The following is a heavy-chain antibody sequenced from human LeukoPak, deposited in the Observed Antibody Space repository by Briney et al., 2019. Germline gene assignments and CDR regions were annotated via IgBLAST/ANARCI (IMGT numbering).Heavy chain of an antibody. D-gene: IGHD3-16*02. V-gene: IGHV4-34*01. CDR3: ARGRGSPVWGSYRYPLDY. J-gene: IGHJ4*02. CDR2: INHSGST. CDR1: GGSFSGYY. Sequence: SETLSLTCAVYGGSFSGYYWSWIRQPPGKGLEWIGEINHSGSTNYNPSLKSRVTISVDTSKNQSSLKLSSVTAADTAVYYCARGRGSPVWGSYRYPLDYWGQGTLVTVSS.